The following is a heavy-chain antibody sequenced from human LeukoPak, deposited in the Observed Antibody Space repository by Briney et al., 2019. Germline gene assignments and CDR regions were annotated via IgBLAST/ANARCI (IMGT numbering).Heavy chain of an antibody. CDR1: GGSISSNSYY. CDR3: ARVGTDYDILTGYYFYYFDY. V-gene: IGHV4-39*07. CDR2: IYYSGST. Sequence: SETLSLTCAVSGGSISSNSYYWGWIRQPPGKGLEWIGSIYYSGSTNYNPSLKSRVTISVDTSKNQFSLKLSSVTAADTAVYYCARVGTDYDILTGYYFYYFDYWGQGTLVTVSS. D-gene: IGHD3-9*01. J-gene: IGHJ4*02.